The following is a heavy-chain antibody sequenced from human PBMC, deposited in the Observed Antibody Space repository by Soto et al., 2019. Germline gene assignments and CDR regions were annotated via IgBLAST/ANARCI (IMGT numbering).Heavy chain of an antibody. J-gene: IGHJ1*01. D-gene: IGHD1-26*01. CDR1: GFTFNTYE. CDR3: AGGLKGSYYGLEH. Sequence: SGGSLRLSXAASGFTFNTYEMSWVRQAPGKGLEWVSYISGSGSTVYYADSVKGRFTISRDNAKNSLYLQMNSLRADDTAIYYWAGGLKGSYYGLEHWGQGTLVTVS. CDR2: ISGSGSTV. V-gene: IGHV3-48*03.